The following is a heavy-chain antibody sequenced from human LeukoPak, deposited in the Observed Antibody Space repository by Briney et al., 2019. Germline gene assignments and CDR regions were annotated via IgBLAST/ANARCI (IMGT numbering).Heavy chain of an antibody. V-gene: IGHV4-34*01. D-gene: IGHD3-3*01. CDR3: ARPHGAWSGYYFW. CDR2: INHSGST. J-gene: IGHJ4*02. Sequence: SETLSLTCAVYGGSFSGYYWSWVRQPPGKGREGMGEINHSGSTNYNPSLKSRVTISVDTSKNQFSLKLSSVTAADTAVYYCARPHGAWSGYYFWWGQGTLVTVSS. CDR1: GGSFSGYY.